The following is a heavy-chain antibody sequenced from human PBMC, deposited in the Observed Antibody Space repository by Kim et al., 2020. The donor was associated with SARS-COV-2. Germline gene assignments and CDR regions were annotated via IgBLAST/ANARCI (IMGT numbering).Heavy chain of an antibody. D-gene: IGHD2-2*01. CDR1: GFTFGDYA. CDR3: TGAYCSSTSCYRPYYYYYYYMDV. V-gene: IGHV3-49*04. Sequence: GGSLRLSCTASGFTFGDYAMSWVRQAPGKGLEWVGFIRSKAYGGTTEYAASVKGRFTISRDDSKSIAYLQMNSLKTEDTAVYCCTGAYCSSTSCYRPYYYYYYYMDVWGKGTTVTVSS. CDR2: IRSKAYGGTT. J-gene: IGHJ6*03.